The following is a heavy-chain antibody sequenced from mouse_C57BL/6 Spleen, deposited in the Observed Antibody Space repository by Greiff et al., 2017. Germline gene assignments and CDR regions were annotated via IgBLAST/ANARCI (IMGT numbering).Heavy chain of an antibody. CDR1: GFTFSDYY. J-gene: IGHJ4*01. Sequence: EVQLVESGGGLVQPGGSLKLSCAASGFTFSDYYMYWVRQTPEKRLEWVAYISNGGGSTYYPDTVKGRFTISRGNAKNTLYLQMSRLKSEDTAMYYCARRGSNYGMDYWGQGTSVTVSS. V-gene: IGHV5-12*01. D-gene: IGHD2-5*01. CDR2: ISNGGGST. CDR3: ARRGSNYGMDY.